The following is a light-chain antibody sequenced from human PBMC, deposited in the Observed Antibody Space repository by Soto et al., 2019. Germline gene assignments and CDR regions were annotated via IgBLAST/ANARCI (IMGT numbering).Light chain of an antibody. CDR3: QQYGSSPWA. CDR2: GAS. V-gene: IGKV3-20*01. Sequence: EIVLTQSPGTLSLSPGERATLSCRASQSVSSSYLARYQQKPGQAPRLLIYGASSWATGIPDRFSGSGSGTDFPLTISRLEPEDFAVYYCQQYGSSPWAFGEGTKVEIK. J-gene: IGKJ1*01. CDR1: QSVSSSY.